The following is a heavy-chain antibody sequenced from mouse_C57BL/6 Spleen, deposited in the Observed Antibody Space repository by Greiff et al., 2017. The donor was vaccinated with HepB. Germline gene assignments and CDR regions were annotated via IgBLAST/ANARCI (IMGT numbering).Heavy chain of an antibody. CDR2: IRNKANGYTT. CDR1: GFTFTDYY. J-gene: IGHJ2*01. Sequence: EVQLVESGGGLVQPGGSLSLSCAASGFTFTDYYMSWVRQPPGKALEWLGFIRNKANGYTTEYSASVKGRFTISRDNSQSILYLQMNALRAEDRATYYCARSVQRRFDYWGQGTTLTVSS. V-gene: IGHV7-3*01. CDR3: ARSVQRRFDY.